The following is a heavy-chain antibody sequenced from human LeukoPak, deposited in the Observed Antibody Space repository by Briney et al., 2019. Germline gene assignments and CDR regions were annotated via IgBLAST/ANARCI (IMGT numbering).Heavy chain of an antibody. V-gene: IGHV4-34*01. J-gene: IGHJ4*02. D-gene: IGHD6-13*01. Sequence: SETLSLTCAVYGGSFSGYYWSWIRQPPGKGLEWIGEINHSGSTNYNPSLKSRVTISVDTSKNQFSLKMRSVTAADTAVYYCARVSSSSWYEINYFDYWGQGTLVTVSS. CDR1: GGSFSGYY. CDR3: ARVSSSSWYEINYFDY. CDR2: INHSGST.